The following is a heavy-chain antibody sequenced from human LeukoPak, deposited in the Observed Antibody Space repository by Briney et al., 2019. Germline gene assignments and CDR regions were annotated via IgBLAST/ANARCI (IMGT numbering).Heavy chain of an antibody. V-gene: IGHV3-53*01. J-gene: IGHJ4*02. CDR1: GFTVSSNY. Sequence: GGSLRLSCAASGFTVSSNYMSWVRQAPGKGLEWVSVIYSGGSTYYADSVKGRFTISRDNSKNTLYLQMNSLRAEDTAVYYCARDYTWIQGGFDYWGQGTLVTVSS. CDR3: ARDYTWIQGGFDY. D-gene: IGHD5-18*01. CDR2: IYSGGST.